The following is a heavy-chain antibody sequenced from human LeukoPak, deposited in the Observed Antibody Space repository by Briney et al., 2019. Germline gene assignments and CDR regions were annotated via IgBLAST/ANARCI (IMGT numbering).Heavy chain of an antibody. V-gene: IGHV3-66*02. D-gene: IGHD2/OR15-2a*01. J-gene: IGHJ4*02. Sequence: GGSLRLSCAASGFTVSSNYLSWVRQAPGKGPEWVSVIYSGGAAHYADSVKGRFTISRDNSKNTLYLQMNSLRAEDAAVYYCARGVPSPFPDPFDHWGQGTLVTVSS. CDR2: IYSGGAA. CDR3: ARGVPSPFPDPFDH. CDR1: GFTVSSNY.